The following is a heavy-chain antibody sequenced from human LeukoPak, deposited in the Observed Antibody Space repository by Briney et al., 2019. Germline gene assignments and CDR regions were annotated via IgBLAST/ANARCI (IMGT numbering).Heavy chain of an antibody. V-gene: IGHV1-8*01. CDR3: AKGDFPSGKSYALKI. Sequence: ASVKVSCKTSGYTFTRYDINWVRQATGQGLEWMGRMNPNSGNSAYAPKFQGRVAMTSNTSISTAYMELSRLTSEDTAVYFCAKGDFPSGKSYALKIWGQGTMVTVSS. CDR2: MNPNSGNS. D-gene: IGHD3-10*01. CDR1: GYTFTRYD. J-gene: IGHJ3*02.